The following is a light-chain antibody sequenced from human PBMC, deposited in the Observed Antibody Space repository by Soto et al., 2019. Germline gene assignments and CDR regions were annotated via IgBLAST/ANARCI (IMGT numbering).Light chain of an antibody. CDR2: DVS. J-gene: IGLJ1*01. Sequence: QSALTQPASVSGSPGQSITISCTGNSSDVGGYNYVSWYQQHPGKAPKLWIYDVSNRPSGVSNGFSGSKSGNTASLTNCGLQAEEEADHYCSSYTSSSTHGFGTGTKLTVL. CDR1: SSDVGGYNY. CDR3: SSYTSSSTHG. V-gene: IGLV2-14*01.